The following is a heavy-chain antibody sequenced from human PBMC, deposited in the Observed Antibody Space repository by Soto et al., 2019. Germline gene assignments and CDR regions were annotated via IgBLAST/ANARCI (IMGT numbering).Heavy chain of an antibody. D-gene: IGHD5-18*01. CDR3: ATMGTPATGLYYFDY. Sequence: SETLSLTCAVNGGSFTGYYGAWIRQSPEKGLEWIGEFSHSGTTKYNPSLKSRVTISVDTSKNQFSLNLSFVTAADTAVYYCATMGTPATGLYYFDYWGQGTLVTVSS. CDR1: GGSFTGYY. J-gene: IGHJ4*02. V-gene: IGHV4-34*01. CDR2: FSHSGTT.